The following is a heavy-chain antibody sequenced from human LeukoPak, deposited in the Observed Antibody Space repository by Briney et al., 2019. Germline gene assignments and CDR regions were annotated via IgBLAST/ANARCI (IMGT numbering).Heavy chain of an antibody. J-gene: IGHJ4*02. Sequence: ASVKVSCKASGYTFTGYYMHWVRQAPGQGLEWMGWINPNSGGTNYAQKFQGRVTMTRDTSIGTAYMELSRLRSDDAAVYYCARVKKGIVGATRGPFDYWGQGTLVTVSS. D-gene: IGHD1-26*01. CDR3: ARVKKGIVGATRGPFDY. CDR1: GYTFTGYY. V-gene: IGHV1-2*02. CDR2: INPNSGGT.